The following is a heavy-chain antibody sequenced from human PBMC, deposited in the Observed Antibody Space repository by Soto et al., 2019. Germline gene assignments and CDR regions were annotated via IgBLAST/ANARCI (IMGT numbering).Heavy chain of an antibody. CDR1: GFTFSSYA. CDR2: ISGSGGST. J-gene: IGHJ3*02. D-gene: IGHD2-2*01. Sequence: GGSLRLSCAASGFTFSSYAMSWVRQAPGKGLEWVSAISGSGGSTYYADSVKGRFTISRDNSKNTLYLQMNSLRAEDTAVYYCAKKGYCSSTSCPIGSDAFDIWGQGTMVTVSS. CDR3: AKKGYCSSTSCPIGSDAFDI. V-gene: IGHV3-23*01.